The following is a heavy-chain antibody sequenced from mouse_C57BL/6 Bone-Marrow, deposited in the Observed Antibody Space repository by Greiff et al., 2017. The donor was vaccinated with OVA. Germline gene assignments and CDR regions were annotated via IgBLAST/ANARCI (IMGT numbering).Heavy chain of an antibody. CDR3: ARTVYSNYWYFDV. CDR1: GYTFTDYY. Sequence: EVQLQQSGPELVKPGASVKISCKASGYTFTDYYMNWVKQSHGKSLEWIGDINPNNGGTSYNQKFKGKATLTVDKYSSTAYMELRSLTSEDSAVDYCARTVYSNYWYFDVWGTGTTVTVSS. D-gene: IGHD2-5*01. J-gene: IGHJ1*03. CDR2: INPNNGGT. V-gene: IGHV1-26*01.